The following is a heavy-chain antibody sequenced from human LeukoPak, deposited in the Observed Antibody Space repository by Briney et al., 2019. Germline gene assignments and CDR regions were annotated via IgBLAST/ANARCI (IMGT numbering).Heavy chain of an antibody. CDR2: ISSSSNTI. CDR1: GFTFSIYG. J-gene: IGHJ4*02. Sequence: PGGSLRLSCAASGFTFSIYGMNWVRHAPGKGLEWISYISSSSNTIYYAHSVQGRFTISRDNAENSLYLQMNSLRAEDTAVYYCARPEKGGYYDSSAYDYWGQGTLVTVSS. CDR3: ARPEKGGYYDSSAYDY. V-gene: IGHV3-48*01. D-gene: IGHD3-22*01.